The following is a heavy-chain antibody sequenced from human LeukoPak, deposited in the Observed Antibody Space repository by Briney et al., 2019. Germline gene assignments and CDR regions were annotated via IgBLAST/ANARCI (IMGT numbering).Heavy chain of an antibody. CDR3: ARELKEVAVAVYYFDY. V-gene: IGHV1-2*02. D-gene: IGHD6-19*01. CDR2: INPNSGGT. CDR1: GYTFTGYY. J-gene: IGHJ4*02. Sequence: ASVKVSCKASGYTFTGYYMHWVRQAPGQGLEWMGWINPNSGGTNYAQKFQGRVTMTRDTSISTAYMELSRLRSDDTAVYYCARELKEVAVAVYYFDYWGQGTLVTVSS.